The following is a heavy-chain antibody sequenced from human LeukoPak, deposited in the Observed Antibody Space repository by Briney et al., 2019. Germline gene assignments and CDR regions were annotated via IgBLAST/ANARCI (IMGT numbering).Heavy chain of an antibody. V-gene: IGHV3-23*01. CDR1: GFTFSSYA. CDR3: AEQSCSGGSCYSISDY. D-gene: IGHD2-15*01. CDR2: ISGSGGST. Sequence: PGGSLRLSCAASGFTFSSYAMSWVRQAPGKGLEWVSAISGSGGSTYYADSVRGRFTISRDNSKNTLYLQMNSLRAEDTAVYYCAEQSCSGGSCYSISDYWGQGTLVTVSS. J-gene: IGHJ4*02.